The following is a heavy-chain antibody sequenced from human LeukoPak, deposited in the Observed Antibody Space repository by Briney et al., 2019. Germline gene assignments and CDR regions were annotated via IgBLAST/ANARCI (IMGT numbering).Heavy chain of an antibody. CDR2: IYHSGST. CDR3: ARAAFVSWYRGGGFDY. CDR1: GYSISSGYY. V-gene: IGHV4-38-2*02. J-gene: IGHJ4*02. D-gene: IGHD6-13*01. Sequence: SETLSLTCTVSGYSISSGYYWGWIRQPPGKGLEWIGSIYHSGSTYYNPSLKSRVTISVDTSKNQFSLKLSSVTAADTAVYYCARAAFVSWYRGGGFDYWGQGTLVTVSS.